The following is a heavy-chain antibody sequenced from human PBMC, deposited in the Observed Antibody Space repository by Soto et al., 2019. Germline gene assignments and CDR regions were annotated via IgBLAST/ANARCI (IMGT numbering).Heavy chain of an antibody. V-gene: IGHV2-5*02. D-gene: IGHD3-16*01. Sequence: QITLKESGPTLVKPTQTLTLTCTFSGFSLTTRGVGVGWIRQPPGKALECLALIYWDDDKRYSPSLQSRLSPXKXTXXNQVVLTMTNVDPVDTATYYCAHSPNYYQYDWFDPWGQGTLVSVSS. CDR1: GFSLTTRGVG. CDR3: AHSPNYYQYDWFDP. J-gene: IGHJ5*02. CDR2: IYWDDDK.